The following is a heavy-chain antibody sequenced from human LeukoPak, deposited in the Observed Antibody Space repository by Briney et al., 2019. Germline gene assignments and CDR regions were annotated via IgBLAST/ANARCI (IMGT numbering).Heavy chain of an antibody. CDR3: AKGRNYYDSSGYYS. CDR2: ISGSGSST. J-gene: IGHJ4*02. D-gene: IGHD3-22*01. CDR1: GFTFSSYA. V-gene: IGHV3-23*01. Sequence: PGGSLRLSCAASGFTFSSYAMSWVRQAPGKGLEWVSAISGSGSSTYYADSVKGRFTISRDNSKNTLYLQMNSLRAEDTAVYYCAKGRNYYDSSGYYSCGQGTLVTVSS.